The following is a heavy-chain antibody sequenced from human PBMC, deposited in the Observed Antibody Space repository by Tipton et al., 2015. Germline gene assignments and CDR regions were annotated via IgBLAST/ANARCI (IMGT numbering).Heavy chain of an antibody. J-gene: IGHJ4*02. CDR3: ACQDYDSLTRDYQTVDY. V-gene: IGHV4-59*08. CDR2: IYYSGST. Sequence: TLSLTCTVSGGSINNYYWSWIRQPPGKGLEWIGYIYYSGSTNYNPSLKSRVTTSVDTSKNQFSLRLTSVTAADTAVYYCACQDYDSLTRDYQTVDYWGQGTLVTVSS. CDR1: GGSINNYY. D-gene: IGHD3-9*01.